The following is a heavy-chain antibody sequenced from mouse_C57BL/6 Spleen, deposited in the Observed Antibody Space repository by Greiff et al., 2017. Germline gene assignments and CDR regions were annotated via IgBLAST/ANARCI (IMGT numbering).Heavy chain of an antibody. CDR1: GYTFTSYW. Sequence: QVQLQQPGAELVKPGASVKMSCKASGYTFTSYWITWVKQRPGQGLEWIGDIYPGSGSTHYNEKFKSKATLTVDTSSSTAYMQLSSLTSEDSAGYYCAREEVIISTVGASDYWGQGTTLTVSS. V-gene: IGHV1-55*01. CDR3: AREEVIISTVGASDY. CDR2: IYPGSGST. J-gene: IGHJ2*01. D-gene: IGHD1-1*01.